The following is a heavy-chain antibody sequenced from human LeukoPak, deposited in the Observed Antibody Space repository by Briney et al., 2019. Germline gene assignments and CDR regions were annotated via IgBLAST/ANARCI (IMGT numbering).Heavy chain of an antibody. V-gene: IGHV3-7*04. CDR3: ARVGGTNPSFDY. Sequence: PGGSLRLSCAASGFTFSNAWMSWVRQAPGKGLEWVANIKQDGSEKYYVDSVKGRFTISRDNAKNSLYLQMNSLRAEDTAVYYCARVGGTNPSFDYWGQGTLVTVSS. J-gene: IGHJ4*02. CDR2: IKQDGSEK. CDR1: GFTFSNAW. D-gene: IGHD1-26*01.